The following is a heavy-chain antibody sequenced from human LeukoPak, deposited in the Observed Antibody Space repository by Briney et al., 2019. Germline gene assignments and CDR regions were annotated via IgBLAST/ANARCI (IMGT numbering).Heavy chain of an antibody. CDR1: GGSISSSSYH. J-gene: IGHJ4*02. D-gene: IGHD3-10*01. CDR3: ASGYGSGVQPDY. CDR2: IYHSGST. V-gene: IGHV4-39*07. Sequence: PSETLSLTCTVSGGSISSSSYHWGWIRQPPGKGLEWIGSIYHSGSTYYNPSLKSRVTISVDTSKNQFSLKLSSVTAADTAVYYCASGYGSGVQPDYWGQGTLVTVSS.